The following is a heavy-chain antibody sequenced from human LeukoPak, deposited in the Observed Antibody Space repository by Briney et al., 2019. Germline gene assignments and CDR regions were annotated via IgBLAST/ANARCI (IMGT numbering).Heavy chain of an antibody. J-gene: IGHJ4*02. D-gene: IGHD6-19*01. Sequence: GGSLRLSCAASGFTFSSYAVSWVRQAPGKGLEWVSAISGSGGSTYYADSVKGRFTISRDNSKNTLYLQMNSLRAEDTAVYYCANLYSSGWYMFDYWGQGTLVTVSS. CDR3: ANLYSSGWYMFDY. CDR1: GFTFSSYA. V-gene: IGHV3-23*01. CDR2: ISGSGGST.